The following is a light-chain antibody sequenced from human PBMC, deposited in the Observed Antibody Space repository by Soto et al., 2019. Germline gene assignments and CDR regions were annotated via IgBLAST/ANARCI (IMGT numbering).Light chain of an antibody. V-gene: IGKV1-39*01. J-gene: IGKJ3*01. CDR3: QQYGSSPFT. CDR1: QSISSY. CDR2: AAS. Sequence: DIQMTQSPSSLSASVGDRVTITCRASQSISSYLNWYQQKPGKAPKLLIYAASSLQSGVPSRFSGSGSGTDFTLTISRLEPEDFALYYCQQYGSSPFTFGPGTTVDV.